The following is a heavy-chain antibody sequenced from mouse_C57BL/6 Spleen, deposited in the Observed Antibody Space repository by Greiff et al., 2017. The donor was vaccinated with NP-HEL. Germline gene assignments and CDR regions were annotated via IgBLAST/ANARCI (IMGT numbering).Heavy chain of an antibody. J-gene: IGHJ3*01. CDR2: IHPNSGST. Sequence: QVQLQQPGAELVKPGASVKLSCKASGYTFTSYWMHWVKQRPGQGLEWIGMIHPNSGSTNYNEKFKSKATLTVDKSSSTSYMQLSSLTSEDSAVYYCARNDHDWFAYWGQGTLVTVSA. CDR3: ARNDHDWFAY. CDR1: GYTFTSYW. V-gene: IGHV1-64*01.